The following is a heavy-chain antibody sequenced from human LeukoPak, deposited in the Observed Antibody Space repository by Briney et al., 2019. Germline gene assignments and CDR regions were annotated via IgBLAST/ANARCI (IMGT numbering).Heavy chain of an antibody. V-gene: IGHV4-59*08. CDR2: IYYSGNT. CDR1: GGSISGYF. Sequence: SETLSLTCTVSGGSISGYFWSWLRQPPGKGLEWIGYIYYSGNTNYNPSLKRRVTMSVDTSQNQFFLKVSSVTAADAAVYYCARQTSSSWYYFDYWGQGTLVTVSS. D-gene: IGHD6-13*01. CDR3: ARQTSSSWYYFDY. J-gene: IGHJ4*02.